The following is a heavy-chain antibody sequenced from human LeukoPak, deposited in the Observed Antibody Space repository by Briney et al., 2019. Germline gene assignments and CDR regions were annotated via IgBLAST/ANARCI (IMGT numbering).Heavy chain of an antibody. CDR3: ALAVPKYFDP. Sequence: GESLKISCKASGYTFTNYRIAWVRQMPGTGLEWMGINYPGDSDTRYSPSFQGQVTISADKSTNTAYLQWSSLKASDTAMYYCALAVPKYFDPWGQGTLVTVSS. V-gene: IGHV5-51*01. D-gene: IGHD3-10*01. CDR1: GYTFTNYR. CDR2: NYPGDSDT. J-gene: IGHJ5*02.